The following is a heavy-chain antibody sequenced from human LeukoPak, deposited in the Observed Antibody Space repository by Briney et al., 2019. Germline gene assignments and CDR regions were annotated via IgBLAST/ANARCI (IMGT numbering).Heavy chain of an antibody. CDR1: GYTFINYW. V-gene: IGHV5-51*01. D-gene: IGHD3/OR15-3a*01. CDR2: IYPGDSDT. CDR3: ARPRRGTGEWLFDY. J-gene: IGHJ4*02. Sequence: GESLKISCRGSGYTFINYWIAWVRQMPGKGLEWMGIIYPGDSDTRYSPSFQGQVTISADKSISTAYLQWSSLKASDTAMYYCARPRRGTGEWLFDYWGQGTLVTVSS.